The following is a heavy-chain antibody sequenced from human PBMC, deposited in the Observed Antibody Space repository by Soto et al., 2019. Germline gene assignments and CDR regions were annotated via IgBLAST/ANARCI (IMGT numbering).Heavy chain of an antibody. D-gene: IGHD3-3*01. CDR2: ISGSGGST. CDR3: AKGPSYYDFWSGSIDAFDI. J-gene: IGHJ3*02. V-gene: IGHV3-23*01. CDR1: GFTFSSYA. Sequence: GGSLRLSCAASGFTFSSYAMSWVRQAPGKGLEWVSAISGSGGSTYYADSVKGRFTISRDNSKNTLYLQMNSLRAEDTAVYYCAKGPSYYDFWSGSIDAFDIWGQGTMVTVSS.